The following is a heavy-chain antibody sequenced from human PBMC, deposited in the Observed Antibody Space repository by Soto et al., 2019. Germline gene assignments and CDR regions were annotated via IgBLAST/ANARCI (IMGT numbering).Heavy chain of an antibody. Sequence: PSETLSLTCTVSGGSISSYYLSWIRQPPGKGLEWIGYIYYSGSTNYSPSLKSRVTISVDTSKNQFSLKLSSVTAADTAVYYCAGKDTIFGVVIGYYYMDVWGKGTTVTVSS. CDR3: AGKDTIFGVVIGYYYMDV. J-gene: IGHJ6*03. D-gene: IGHD3-3*01. CDR2: IYYSGST. V-gene: IGHV4-59*01. CDR1: GGSISSYY.